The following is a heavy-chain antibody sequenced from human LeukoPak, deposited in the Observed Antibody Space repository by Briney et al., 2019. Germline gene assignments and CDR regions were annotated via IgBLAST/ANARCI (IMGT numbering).Heavy chain of an antibody. Sequence: SETLSLTCTVSGGSISNYYWNWIRQPPGKGLEWVGNIYYSGSNNYNPSLESRVAISVDMSKNQFSLNLSSVTAADTAVYYCARMRVVTTYRTHYYYGMDVWGQGTTVTVSS. CDR3: ARMRVVTTYRTHYYYGMDV. D-gene: IGHD2-21*02. CDR1: GGSISNYY. V-gene: IGHV4-59*01. J-gene: IGHJ6*02. CDR2: IYYSGSN.